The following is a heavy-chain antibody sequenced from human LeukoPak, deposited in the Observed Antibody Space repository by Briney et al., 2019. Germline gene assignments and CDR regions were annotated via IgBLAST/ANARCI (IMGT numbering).Heavy chain of an antibody. CDR2: IKSKTDGGTT. V-gene: IGHV3-15*01. J-gene: IGHJ3*02. Sequence: PGGSLRLSCAASGFTFSDAWMSWVRQAPGKGLEWVGRIKSKTDGGTTDYAAPVKGRFTISRDDSKNTLYLQMNSLKTEDTAVYYCARRAFNWGSAFDIWGQGTMVTVSS. D-gene: IGHD7-27*01. CDR3: ARRAFNWGSAFDI. CDR1: GFTFSDAW.